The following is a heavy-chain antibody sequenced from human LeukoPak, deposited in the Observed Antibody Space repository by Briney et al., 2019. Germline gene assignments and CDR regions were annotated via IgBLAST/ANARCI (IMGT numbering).Heavy chain of an antibody. Sequence: GGSLRLSCAASGFTFSAYNLNWVRQAPGKGLEWIAAIGGTDGRTYYADFVKGRFTISRDNSKNTLYLQMNSLRAEDTALYYCAKNGSYYFDYWGQGTLVTVSS. J-gene: IGHJ4*02. CDR2: IGGTDGRT. CDR3: AKNGSYYFDY. CDR1: GFTFSAYN. D-gene: IGHD2-8*01. V-gene: IGHV3-23*01.